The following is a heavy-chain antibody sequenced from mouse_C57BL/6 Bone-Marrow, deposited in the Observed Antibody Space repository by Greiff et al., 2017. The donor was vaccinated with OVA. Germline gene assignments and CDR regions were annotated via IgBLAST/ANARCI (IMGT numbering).Heavy chain of an antibody. V-gene: IGHV5-17*01. CDR3: ARPQLAHFDY. CDR1: GFTFSDYG. D-gene: IGHD4-1*02. CDR2: ISSGSSTI. Sequence: EVQLQESGGGLVKPGGSLKLSCAASGFTFSDYGMHWVRQAPEKGLEWVAYISSGSSTIYYADTVKGRFTISRDNAKNTLFLQMTSLRSEDTAMYYCARPQLAHFDYWGQGTTLTVSS. J-gene: IGHJ2*01.